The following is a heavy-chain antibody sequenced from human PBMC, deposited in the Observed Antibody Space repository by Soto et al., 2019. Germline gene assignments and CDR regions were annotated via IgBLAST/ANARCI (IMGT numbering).Heavy chain of an antibody. CDR1: GYTFISYG. Sequence: QVQLVQSGAEVKKPGASVKVSCKASGYTFISYGISWVRQAPGQGLEWMGWINAYNGNTKYAQKLQGRVTMTTDTSTSTAYMEVRSLRSDDTAVYYCARHPALGCPFEYWGQGTLVTASS. CDR2: INAYNGNT. CDR3: ARHPALGCPFEY. V-gene: IGHV1-18*01. J-gene: IGHJ4*02.